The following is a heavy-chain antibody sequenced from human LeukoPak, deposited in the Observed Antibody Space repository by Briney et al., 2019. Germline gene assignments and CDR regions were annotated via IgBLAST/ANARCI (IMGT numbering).Heavy chain of an antibody. V-gene: IGHV3-33*06. J-gene: IGHJ4*02. CDR1: GFTFSSYG. D-gene: IGHD3-22*01. CDR3: AKDGYYYDSSGTGGFDY. Sequence: GGSLRLSCAASGFTFSSYGMHWVRQAPGKGLEWVAVIWYDGSNKYYADSVKGRFTISRDNSKNTLYLQMNSLRAEDTAVYYCAKDGYYYDSSGTGGFDYWGQGTLVTVSS. CDR2: IWYDGSNK.